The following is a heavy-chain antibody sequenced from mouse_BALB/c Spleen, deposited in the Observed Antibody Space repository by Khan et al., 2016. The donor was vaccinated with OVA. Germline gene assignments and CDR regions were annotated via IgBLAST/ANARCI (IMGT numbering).Heavy chain of an antibody. V-gene: IGHV5-6-3*01. J-gene: IGHJ2*01. CDR3: ARMARPIN. CDR2: INSNGGST. CDR1: GFTFSSYG. Sequence: EVQGVESGGGLVQPGGSLKLSCAASGFTFSSYGMSWVRQTPDKRLELVATINSNGGSTYYPDSVKGRFTISRDNAKNTLYLQMSSLKSEDTAMYYCARMARPINWGQGTTLTVSS.